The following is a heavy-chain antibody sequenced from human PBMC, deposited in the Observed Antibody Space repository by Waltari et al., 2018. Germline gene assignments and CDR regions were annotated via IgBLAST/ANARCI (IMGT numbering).Heavy chain of an antibody. CDR1: GYTFTGYY. CDR3: ARDRQLLVATSGIHYYYYMDV. Sequence: EVKKPGASVKVSCKASGYTFTGYYMHWVRQAPGQGLEWMGRINPNSGGTNYAQKFQGRVTITTDESTSTAYMELSSLRSEDTAVYYCARDRQLLVATSGIHYYYYMDVWGKGTTVTVSS. J-gene: IGHJ6*03. CDR2: INPNSGGT. D-gene: IGHD5-12*01. V-gene: IGHV1-2*06.